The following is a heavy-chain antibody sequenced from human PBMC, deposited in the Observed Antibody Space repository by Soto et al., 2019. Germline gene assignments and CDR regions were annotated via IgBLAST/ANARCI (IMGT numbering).Heavy chain of an antibody. D-gene: IGHD3-22*01. J-gene: IGHJ3*02. CDR3: ARGGGYYDSSGYYSLDAFDI. Sequence: PGGSLRLSCAASGFTFSSYSMNWVRQAPGKGLEWVSYISSSSSTIYYADSVKGRFTISRDNAKNSLYLQMNSLRDEDTAVYYYARGGGYYDSSGYYSLDAFDIWGQGTMVTVSS. V-gene: IGHV3-48*02. CDR1: GFTFSSYS. CDR2: ISSSSSTI.